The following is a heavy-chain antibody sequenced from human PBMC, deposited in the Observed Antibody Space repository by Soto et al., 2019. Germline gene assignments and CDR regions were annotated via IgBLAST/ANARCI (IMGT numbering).Heavy chain of an antibody. J-gene: IGHJ4*02. CDR2: IDHDGPT. Sequence: EVQLVESGGGLVQPGGSLRLSCAGSGFIFSNYWMHWVRQAPGKGLEWVSRIDHDGPTDYADSVRGRFTISRDNAESTLYLQMNSLRPEDTAVCYCVRDSHGDYWGQGTLVTVSS. V-gene: IGHV3-74*01. CDR3: VRDSHGDY. CDR1: GFIFSNYW.